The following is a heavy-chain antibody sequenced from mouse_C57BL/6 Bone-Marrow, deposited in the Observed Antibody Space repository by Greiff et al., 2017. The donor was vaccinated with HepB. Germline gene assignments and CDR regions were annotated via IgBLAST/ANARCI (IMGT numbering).Heavy chain of an antibody. J-gene: IGHJ2*01. D-gene: IGHD1-1*01. Sequence: QVQLKQSGAELARPGASVKMSCKASGYTFTSYTMHWVNQRPGQGLEWIGYINPSSGYTKYNQKFKDKATLTADKSSSTAYMQLSSLTSEDSAVYYCASLYGLDYWGQGTTLTVSS. V-gene: IGHV1-4*01. CDR2: INPSSGYT. CDR1: GYTFTSYT. CDR3: ASLYGLDY.